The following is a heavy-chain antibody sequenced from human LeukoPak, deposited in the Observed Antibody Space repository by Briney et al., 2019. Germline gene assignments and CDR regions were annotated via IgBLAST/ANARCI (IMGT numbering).Heavy chain of an antibody. D-gene: IGHD3-3*01. CDR1: GGTFSSYA. CDR3: ARNDFWSGYRDYYYGMDV. CDR2: IIPIFGTA. Sequence: ASVKVSCKASGGTFSSYAISWVRQAPGQGLEWMGGIIPIFGTANYAQKFQGRVTTTADESTSTAYMELSSLRSEDTAVYYCARNDFWSGYRDYYYGMDVWGQGTTVTVSS. V-gene: IGHV1-69*01. J-gene: IGHJ6*02.